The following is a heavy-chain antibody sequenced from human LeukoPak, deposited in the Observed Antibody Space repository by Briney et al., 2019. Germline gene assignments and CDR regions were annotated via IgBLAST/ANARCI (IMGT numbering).Heavy chain of an antibody. CDR2: ISTYNDNT. J-gene: IGHJ4*02. Sequence: GASVKVSCKASGYTFSAYYMHWVRQAPGQGLEWMGWISTYNDNTNYAQKFQGKVSMTTDTTTSTAYMELRSLRSDDTAVYYCARGRLEGAIDYWGQGTLVTVSS. V-gene: IGHV1-18*04. D-gene: IGHD3-16*01. CDR1: GYTFSAYY. CDR3: ARGRLEGAIDY.